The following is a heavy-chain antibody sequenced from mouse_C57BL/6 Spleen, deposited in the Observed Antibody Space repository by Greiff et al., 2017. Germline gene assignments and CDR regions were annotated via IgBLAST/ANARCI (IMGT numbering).Heavy chain of an antibody. CDR1: GFTFSNYW. V-gene: IGHV6-3*01. CDR2: IRLKSDNYAT. Sequence: EVKLQESGGGLVQPGGSMKLSCVASGFTFSNYWMNWVRQSPEKGLEWVAQIRLKSDNYATHYAESVKGRFTISRDDSKSSVSLQMNNLRAEDTGIYYCTDDYDGMDYWGQGTSVTVSS. J-gene: IGHJ4*01. CDR3: TDDYDGMDY. D-gene: IGHD2-4*01.